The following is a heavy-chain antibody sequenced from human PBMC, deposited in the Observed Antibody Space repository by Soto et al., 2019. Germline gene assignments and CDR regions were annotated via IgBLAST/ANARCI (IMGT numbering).Heavy chain of an antibody. CDR1: GGSISSYY. D-gene: IGHD2-15*01. CDR2: IYYSGST. V-gene: IGHV4-59*01. J-gene: IGHJ5*02. Sequence: SETLSLTCTVSGGSISSYYWSWIRQPPGKGLEWIGYIYYSGSTNYNPSLKSRVTISVDTSKNQFSLKLSSVTAADTAVYYCARVVGYCSGGSCYSSSSPWFDPWGQGTLVTVS. CDR3: ARVVGYCSGGSCYSSSSPWFDP.